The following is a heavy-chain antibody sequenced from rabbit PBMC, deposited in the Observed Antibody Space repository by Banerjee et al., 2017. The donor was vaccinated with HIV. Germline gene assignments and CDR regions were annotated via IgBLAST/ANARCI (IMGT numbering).Heavy chain of an antibody. Sequence: QEQLLESGGGLVQPEGSLALTCKASGFSFSSSDYICWVRQAPGKGLEWISCIAGSSSGFTYSATWAKGRFTISKTSSTTVTLQMTSLTAADTATYFCARNYVNAFDPWGPGTLVTVS. CDR3: ARNYVNAFDP. D-gene: IGHD1-1*01. CDR1: GFSFSSSDY. CDR2: IAGSSSGFT. V-gene: IGHV1S45*01. J-gene: IGHJ2*01.